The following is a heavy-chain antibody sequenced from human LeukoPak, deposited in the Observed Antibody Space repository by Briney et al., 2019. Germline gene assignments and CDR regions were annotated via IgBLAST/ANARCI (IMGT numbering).Heavy chain of an antibody. CDR2: ISSSSSYT. D-gene: IGHD3-10*01. CDR3: ARHYYGSGSPLGY. V-gene: IGHV3-11*03. CDR1: GFTFSDYY. J-gene: IGHJ4*02. Sequence: PGGSLRLSCAASGFTFSDYYMSWIRQAPAKGLEWVSYISSSSSYTSYADSVKGRFTISRDNAKNSLYLQMNSLRAEDTAVYYCARHYYGSGSPLGYWGQGTLVTVSS.